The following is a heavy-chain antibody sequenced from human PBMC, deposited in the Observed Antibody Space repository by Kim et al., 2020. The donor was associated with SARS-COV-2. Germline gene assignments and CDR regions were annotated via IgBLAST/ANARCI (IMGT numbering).Heavy chain of an antibody. V-gene: IGHV3-21*01. D-gene: IGHD3-22*01. CDR1: GFTFSSYS. J-gene: IGHJ4*02. CDR2: ISSSSSYI. Sequence: GGSLRLSCAASGFTFSSYSMNWVRQAPGKGLEWVSSISSSSSYIYYADSVKGRFTISRDNAKNSLYLQMNSLRAEDTAVYYCAREEVDDSSGYRGGYWGQGTLVTVSS. CDR3: AREEVDDSSGYRGGY.